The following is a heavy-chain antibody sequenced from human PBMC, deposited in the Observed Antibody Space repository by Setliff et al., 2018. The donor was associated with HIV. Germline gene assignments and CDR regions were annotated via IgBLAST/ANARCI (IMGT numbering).Heavy chain of an antibody. CDR1: GGSISGFY. CDR3: ARVNGGSYDYDY. J-gene: IGHJ4*02. V-gene: IGHV4-59*05. Sequence: SETLSLTCTVSGGSISGFYWSWIRQSPGNGLEWIGSIYYSGSNYYNPSLKSRVPITVDTSKNQFSLKLIPVTAAATAVYYCARVNGGSYDYDYWGQGTLVTVSS. CDR2: IYYSGSN. D-gene: IGHD1-26*01.